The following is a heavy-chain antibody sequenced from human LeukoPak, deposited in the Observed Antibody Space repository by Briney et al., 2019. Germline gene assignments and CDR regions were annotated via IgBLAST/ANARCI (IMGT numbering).Heavy chain of an antibody. Sequence: GGSLRLSCTASGFTFSSYAMSWVRQAPGKGLEWVSAISGSGGSTYYADSVKGRFAISRDNSKNTLYLQMNSLRAEDTAVFYCAKGGTSYLYYGMDVWGQGTTVTVSS. CDR1: GFTFSSYA. CDR3: AKGGTSYLYYGMDV. CDR2: ISGSGGST. J-gene: IGHJ6*02. V-gene: IGHV3-23*01.